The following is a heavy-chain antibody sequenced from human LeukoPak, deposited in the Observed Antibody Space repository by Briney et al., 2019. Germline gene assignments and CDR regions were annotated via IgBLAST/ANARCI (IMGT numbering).Heavy chain of an antibody. CDR2: IKQDGSEK. CDR1: GFTFSSYW. Sequence: GGSLRLSCAASGFTFSSYWMSWVRQAPGKGLEWVANIKQDGSEKYYVDSVKGRFTISRDNAKNSLYLQMNSLRAEDTAVYYCASEPHDFWSGYYRVDRDAFDIWGQGTMVTVSS. J-gene: IGHJ3*02. V-gene: IGHV3-7*01. D-gene: IGHD3-3*01. CDR3: ASEPHDFWSGYYRVDRDAFDI.